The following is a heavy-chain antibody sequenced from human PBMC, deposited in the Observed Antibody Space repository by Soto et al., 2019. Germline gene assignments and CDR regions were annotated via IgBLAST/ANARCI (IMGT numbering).Heavy chain of an antibody. CDR2: TSHSRGT. Sequence: SETLSLTSAVYGGSFSGDYATWIRQPPGKGLEWIGETSHSRGTNYNPSLKSRVSMSVDGSKNQFSLKLTSVTAADTAVYYCARAGAGGWGSGKRYYFYNGLDVCVQVSTVTV. J-gene: IGHJ6*02. CDR3: ARAGAGGWGSGKRYYFYNGLDV. D-gene: IGHD3-16*01. V-gene: IGHV4-34*01. CDR1: GGSFSGDY.